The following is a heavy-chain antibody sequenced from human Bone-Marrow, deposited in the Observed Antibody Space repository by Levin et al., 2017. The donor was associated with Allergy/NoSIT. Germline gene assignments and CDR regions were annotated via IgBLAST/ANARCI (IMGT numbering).Heavy chain of an antibody. CDR1: GYSLTDLS. CDR3: ATDIPRTSAVSQYSGLDV. J-gene: IGHJ6*02. Sequence: GESLKISCKVSGYSLTDLSIHWVRQSPGKGLEWMGGSDPEDGETISAQSFQGRITVTEDRPTDTAYMELSSLRSDDTAVYYCATDIPRTSAVSQYSGLDVWGQGTTVTVSS. D-gene: IGHD2-21*01. V-gene: IGHV1-24*01. CDR2: SDPEDGET.